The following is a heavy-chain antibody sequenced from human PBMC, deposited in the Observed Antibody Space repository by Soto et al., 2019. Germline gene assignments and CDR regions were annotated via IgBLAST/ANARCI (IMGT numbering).Heavy chain of an antibody. CDR3: ARCFSGNYPSRPEEQYYFDS. V-gene: IGHV4-59*01. CDR1: GDSIRIYY. Sequence: PSEPLSLTGTVSGDSIRIYYWSWIRHPPGKGLEWIGYIYYSGYTSYNPSLKSRVTISVDTSKNQFSLKLNSVTAADTAVYYCARCFSGNYPSRPEEQYYFDSWGQGTLVTVSS. J-gene: IGHJ4*02. D-gene: IGHD1-26*01. CDR2: IYYSGYT.